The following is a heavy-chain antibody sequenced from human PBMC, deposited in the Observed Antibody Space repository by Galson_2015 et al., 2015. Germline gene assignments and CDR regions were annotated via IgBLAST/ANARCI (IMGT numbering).Heavy chain of an antibody. CDR2: IWYDGSNK. V-gene: IGHV3-33*01. D-gene: IGHD3-22*01. CDR3: ARDPPYDSSGYYLYYFDY. Sequence: SLRLSCAAPGFTFSSYGMHWVRQAPGKGLVWVAVIWYDGSNKYYADSVKGRFTISRDNSKNTLFLQMNSLRAEDTAVYYCARDPPYDSSGYYLYYFDYWGQGTLVTVSS. J-gene: IGHJ4*02. CDR1: GFTFSSYG.